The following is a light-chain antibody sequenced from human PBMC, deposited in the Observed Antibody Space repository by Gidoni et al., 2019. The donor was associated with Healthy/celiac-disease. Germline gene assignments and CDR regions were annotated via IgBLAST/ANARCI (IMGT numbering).Light chain of an antibody. CDR2: KAS. V-gene: IGKV1-5*03. CDR1: QSISSW. CDR3: QQYNSYPWT. Sequence: DIQMTQSPSTLSASVGDRVTITCRAIQSISSWLSWYKQKPGKAPKLLIYKASSLESGVPSRFSGSGSGTEFTLTISSLQPDDFATYYCQQYNSYPWTFGQGTKVEIK. J-gene: IGKJ1*01.